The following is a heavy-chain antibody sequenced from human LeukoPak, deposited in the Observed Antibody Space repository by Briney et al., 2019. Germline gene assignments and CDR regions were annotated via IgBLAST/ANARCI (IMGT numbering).Heavy chain of an antibody. CDR2: IKQDGSEK. J-gene: IGHJ3*02. CDR3: AGYNDHAFDI. CDR1: GFTYSSYW. V-gene: IGHV3-7*01. Sequence: PGGSLRLSCAASGFTYSSYWMSWVRQAPGKGLEWVADIKQDGSEKYYVDSVKGRFTISRDNAKNSLYLQMNSLRAEDTAVYYCAGYNDHAFDIWGQGTMVTVSS. D-gene: IGHD1-1*01.